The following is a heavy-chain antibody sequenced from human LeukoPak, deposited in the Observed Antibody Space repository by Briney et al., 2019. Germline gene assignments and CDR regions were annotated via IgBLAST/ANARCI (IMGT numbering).Heavy chain of an antibody. CDR1: GYTFTSYG. CDR2: ISAYNGNT. V-gene: IGHV1-18*01. J-gene: IGHJ4*02. CDR3: ARDHYYDSSGYTRSADY. D-gene: IGHD3-22*01. Sequence: ASVKVSCKASGYTFTSYGISWVRQAPGQGFEWMGWISAYNGNTNYAQKLQGRVTMTTDTSTSTAYTELRSLRSDDTAVYYCARDHYYDSSGYTRSADYWGQGTLVTVSS.